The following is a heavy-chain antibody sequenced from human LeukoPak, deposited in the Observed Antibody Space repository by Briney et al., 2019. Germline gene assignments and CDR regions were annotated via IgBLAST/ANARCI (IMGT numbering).Heavy chain of an antibody. CDR2: ISWNSGSI. CDR1: GFIFNNYA. D-gene: IGHD6-19*01. Sequence: GGSLRLSCAGSGFIFNNYAMHWVRQPPGKGLEWVSGISWNSGSIDCADSVKGRFTISRDNTKNSLYLQMNSLRVEDTAFYYCAKDNRRHYTSGPNPDSLHWGQGTTVTVSS. CDR3: AKDNRRHYTSGPNPDSLH. J-gene: IGHJ6*02. V-gene: IGHV3-9*01.